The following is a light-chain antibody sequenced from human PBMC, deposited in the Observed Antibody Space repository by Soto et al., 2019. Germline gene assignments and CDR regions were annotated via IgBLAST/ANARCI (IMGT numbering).Light chain of an antibody. CDR3: MQSLQTPWT. CDR2: LGS. V-gene: IGKV2-28*01. CDR1: QSLLHSNGYNH. J-gene: IGKJ1*01. Sequence: DIVMTQFPLSLPVTPGEPASISCSSNQSLLHSNGYNHLDWYLQKPGQSPQLLIYLGSNRASGVPDRFSGSGSGPPFTLKISRVEAGDFGVYYCMQSLQTPWTFGQGTKVELK.